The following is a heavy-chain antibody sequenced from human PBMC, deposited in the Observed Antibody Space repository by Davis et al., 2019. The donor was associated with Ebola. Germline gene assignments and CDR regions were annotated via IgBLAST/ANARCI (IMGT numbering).Heavy chain of an antibody. CDR2: ISNDGMKG. V-gene: IGHV3-30*18. CDR1: GFTFSSYW. D-gene: IGHD3-10*01. CDR3: AKDKGDVVVMVPANLFDP. Sequence: GESLKISCAASGFTFSSYWMSWLRQAPGKGLEWVARISNDGMKGSYADSVKGRFTISRDNSKNTVLLEMNGLRVEDTAVYYCAKDKGDVVVMVPANLFDPWGQGTLVIVSS. J-gene: IGHJ5*02.